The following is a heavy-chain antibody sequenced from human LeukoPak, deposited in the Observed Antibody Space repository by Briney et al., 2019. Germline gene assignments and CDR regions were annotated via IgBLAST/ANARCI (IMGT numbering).Heavy chain of an antibody. CDR1: GYTFTSYG. CDR3: ARGPHSRSWPDIPRDY. J-gene: IGHJ4*02. D-gene: IGHD1-26*01. CDR2: ISAYNGNT. V-gene: IGHV1-18*01. Sequence: GASVKVSCKASGYTFTSYGISWVQQAPGQGLEWMGWISAYNGNTNYAQKLQGRVTMTTDTSTSTAYMELRSLRSDDTAVYYCARGPHSRSWPDIPRDYWGQGTLVTVSS.